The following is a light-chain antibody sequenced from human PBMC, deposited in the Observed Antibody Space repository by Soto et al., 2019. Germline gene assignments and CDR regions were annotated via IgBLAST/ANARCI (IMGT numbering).Light chain of an antibody. V-gene: IGKV3-15*01. Sequence: ELVMTQSPATPSFAPGEGAKLSCRASQGIGSTLAWYQHKPGQTPRLLIYDTSTRATGVPARFSGSRSGTEFTLTINSLQSEDFAVYYCQRYNNWPLTFGGGTKVDIK. CDR1: QGIGST. CDR2: DTS. CDR3: QRYNNWPLT. J-gene: IGKJ4*01.